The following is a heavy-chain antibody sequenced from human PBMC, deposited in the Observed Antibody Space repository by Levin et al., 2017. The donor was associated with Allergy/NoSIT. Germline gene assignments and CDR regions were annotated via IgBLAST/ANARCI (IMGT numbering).Heavy chain of an antibody. CDR3: ARVNIAVAGTPFDS. CDR2: INHRRGT. D-gene: IGHD6-19*01. Sequence: SETLSLTCAVYGGSLSGYYWTWIRQPPGKRLEWIGEINHRRGTNYNSSLESRVYISIDTSQGQFSLELSSVTAADTALYYCARVNIAVAGTPFDSWGQGTLVTVSS. J-gene: IGHJ5*01. V-gene: IGHV4-34*01. CDR1: GGSLSGYY.